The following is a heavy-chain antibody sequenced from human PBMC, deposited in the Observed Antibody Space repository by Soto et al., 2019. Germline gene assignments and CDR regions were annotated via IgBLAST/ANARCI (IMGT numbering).Heavy chain of an antibody. CDR1: GGSISSGDYY. V-gene: IGHV4-30-4*01. D-gene: IGHD7-27*01. J-gene: IGHJ5*01. CDR2: IYYSGST. Sequence: KTSETLSLTCTVSGGSISSGDYYWSWIRQPPGKGLEWIGYIYYSGSTYYNPSLKSRVTISVDTSKNQFSLKLSSVTAADTAVYFCARGRYCLTGRCFPNWFDSWGQGALVTVSS. CDR3: ARGRYCLTGRCFPNWFDS.